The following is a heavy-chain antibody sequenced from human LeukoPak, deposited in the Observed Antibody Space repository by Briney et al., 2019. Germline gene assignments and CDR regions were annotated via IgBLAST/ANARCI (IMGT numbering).Heavy chain of an antibody. V-gene: IGHV3-7*01. CDR2: IKQDGSEK. CDR3: ARVHYAFWSGWFDPGYMDV. D-gene: IGHD3-3*01. Sequence: GGSLRLSCAASGFTFSNYWMSWVRQAPGKGLEWVANIKQDGSEKYYVDSVKGRFTISRDNAKNSLYLQMNTLRAEDTAVYYCARVHYAFWSGWFDPGYMDVWGKGTTVTVSS. J-gene: IGHJ6*03. CDR1: GFTFSNYW.